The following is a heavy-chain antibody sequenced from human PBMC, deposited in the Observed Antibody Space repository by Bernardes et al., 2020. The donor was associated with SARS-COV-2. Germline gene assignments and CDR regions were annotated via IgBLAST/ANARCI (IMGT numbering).Heavy chain of an antibody. D-gene: IGHD1-26*01. J-gene: IGHJ3*02. V-gene: IGHV1-2*02. CDR1: GYTLSDYY. CDR3: ARDLDRLYSGSRTDAFDI. Sequence: ASVKVSCKASGYTLSDYYMHWVRQAPGQGLEWMGWINPHSGGTNYAQKFQGRVTVTRDMSISTAYMELSRLTSDDTAVYYCARDLDRLYSGSRTDAFDIWGQGTMVTVSS. CDR2: INPHSGGT.